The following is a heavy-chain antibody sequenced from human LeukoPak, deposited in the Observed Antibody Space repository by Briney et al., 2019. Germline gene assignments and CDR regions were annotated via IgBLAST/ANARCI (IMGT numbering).Heavy chain of an antibody. J-gene: IGHJ3*02. CDR3: ARHEGPDDAFDI. Sequence: SETLSLTCTVSGGSISSSSYYWGWIRQPPGKGLEWIGSIYYSGSTYYNPSLKSRVPISVDTSKNQFSLKLSSVTAADTAVHYCARHEGPDDAFDIWGQGTMVTVSS. V-gene: IGHV4-39*01. CDR2: IYYSGST. D-gene: IGHD1-14*01. CDR1: GGSISSSSYY.